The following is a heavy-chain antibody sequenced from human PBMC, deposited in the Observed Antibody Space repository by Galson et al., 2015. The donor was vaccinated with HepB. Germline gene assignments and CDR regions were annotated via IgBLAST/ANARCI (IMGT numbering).Heavy chain of an antibody. J-gene: IGHJ3*02. V-gene: IGHV4-30-2*01. D-gene: IGHD7-27*01. Sequence: WSWIRQPAGKGLEWIGYIYHSGSTYYNPSLKSRVTISVDRSKNQFSLKLSSVTAADTAVYYCARVDITGEDAFDIWGQGTVVTVSS. CDR2: IYHSGST. CDR3: ARVDITGEDAFDI.